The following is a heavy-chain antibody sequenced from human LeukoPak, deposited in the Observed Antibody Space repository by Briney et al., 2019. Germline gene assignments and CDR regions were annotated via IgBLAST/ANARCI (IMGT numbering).Heavy chain of an antibody. Sequence: ASVKVSCKASGYTFTGYYIHWVRQAPGQGLELMGWIIPNSGGTNYAQKFQGRVTMTRDTSISTAYMELSRLRSDDTAVYYCASSSSVTTRAPFDPWGQGTLVTVSS. V-gene: IGHV1-2*02. CDR3: ASSSSVTTRAPFDP. D-gene: IGHD6-19*01. J-gene: IGHJ5*02. CDR2: IIPNSGGT. CDR1: GYTFTGYY.